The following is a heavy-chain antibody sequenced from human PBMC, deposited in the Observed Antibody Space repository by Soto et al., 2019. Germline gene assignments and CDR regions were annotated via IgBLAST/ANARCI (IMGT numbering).Heavy chain of an antibody. J-gene: IGHJ4*02. V-gene: IGHV3-7*04. Sequence: EVQLVESGGGLVQSGGSLRLSCEASGFSSITYWMNWVRQAPGKGLECLASIKEDGSVKQYVDSVKGRFTISRDNAKNSLYLRMNSLREEDTAVYYCVRAISGSFALWGQGTLVIVSS. CDR3: VRAISGSFAL. CDR2: IKEDGSVK. CDR1: GFSSITYW. D-gene: IGHD3-9*01.